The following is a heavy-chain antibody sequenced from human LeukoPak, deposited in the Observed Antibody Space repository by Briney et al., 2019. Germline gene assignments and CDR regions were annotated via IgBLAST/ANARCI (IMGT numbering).Heavy chain of an antibody. J-gene: IGHJ3*02. D-gene: IGHD3-9*01. CDR3: ARAYYDILTGYYRAEHGAFDI. CDR2: IYPGDSDT. V-gene: IGHV5-51*01. Sequence: GESLKISCKGSGYSFTSYWIGWVRQMPGKGLEWMGIIYPGDSDTRYSPSFQGQVTISADKSISTAYLQWSSLKASDTAMYYCARAYYDILTGYYRAEHGAFDIWGQGTMVTVSS. CDR1: GYSFTSYW.